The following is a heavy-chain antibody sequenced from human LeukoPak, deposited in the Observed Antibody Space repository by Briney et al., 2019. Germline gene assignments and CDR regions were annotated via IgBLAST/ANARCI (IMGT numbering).Heavy chain of an antibody. J-gene: IGHJ6*02. D-gene: IGHD2-2*01. CDR3: ARWGLPLGYCSSTSCPVDV. Sequence: ASVKVSCKASGYTFTSYGISWVRQAPGQGLEWMGWISAYNGNTNYAQKLQGRVTMTTDTSTSTAYMELRSLRSDDTAVYYCARWGLPLGYCSSTSCPVDVWGQGTTVTVSS. CDR2: ISAYNGNT. V-gene: IGHV1-18*01. CDR1: GYTFTSYG.